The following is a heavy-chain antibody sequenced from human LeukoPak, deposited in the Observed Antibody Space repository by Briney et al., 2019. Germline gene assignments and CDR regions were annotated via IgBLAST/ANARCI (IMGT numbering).Heavy chain of an antibody. CDR1: GYTFIGYY. Sequence: EASVKVSCKASGYTFIGYYMYWVRQAPGQGLEWMRWISPNSGDTDIAQKFQGRVTMTRDTSIATSYMEVDSLTSDDTAVYYCARESACGTTNCLAPADWLDPWGQGTLVIVSS. D-gene: IGHD2-2*01. J-gene: IGHJ5*02. CDR2: ISPNSGDT. V-gene: IGHV1-2*02. CDR3: ARESACGTTNCLAPADWLDP.